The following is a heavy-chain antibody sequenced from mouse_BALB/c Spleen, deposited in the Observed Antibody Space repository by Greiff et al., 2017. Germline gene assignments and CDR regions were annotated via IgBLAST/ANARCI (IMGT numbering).Heavy chain of an antibody. Sequence: EVKLVESGGGLVQPGGSRKLSCAASGFTFSSFGMHWVRQAPEKGLECVAYISSGSSTIYYADTVKGRFTISRDNPKNTLFLQMTSLRSEDTAMYYCASSYYGSRGGPAWFAYWGQGTLVTVSA. CDR2: ISSGSSTI. D-gene: IGHD1-1*01. J-gene: IGHJ3*01. CDR3: ASSYYGSRGGPAWFAY. CDR1: GFTFSSFG. V-gene: IGHV5-17*02.